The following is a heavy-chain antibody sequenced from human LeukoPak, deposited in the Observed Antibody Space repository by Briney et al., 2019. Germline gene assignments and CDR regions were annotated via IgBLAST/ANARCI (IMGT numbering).Heavy chain of an antibody. Sequence: ASVKVSCKASGYTFTSYGTSWVRQAPGQGLEWMGWISAYNGNTNYAQKPQGRVTMTTDTSTSTAYMELRSLRSDDTAVYYCARDRANYYGSGASTFDPWGQGTLVTVSS. CDR1: GYTFTSYG. CDR2: ISAYNGNT. J-gene: IGHJ5*02. CDR3: ARDRANYYGSGASTFDP. D-gene: IGHD3-10*01. V-gene: IGHV1-18*01.